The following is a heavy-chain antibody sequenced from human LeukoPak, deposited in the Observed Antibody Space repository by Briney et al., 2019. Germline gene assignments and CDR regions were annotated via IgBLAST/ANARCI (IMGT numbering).Heavy chain of an antibody. V-gene: IGHV4-30-2*01. D-gene: IGHD1-26*01. J-gene: IGHJ4*02. CDR1: GGSISSGGYS. CDR2: INHSGST. CDR3: ARGSGSHDY. Sequence: PSQTLSLTCAVSGGSISSGGYSWSWIRQPPGKGLEWIGEINHSGSTNYNPSLKSRVTISVDTSKNQFSLKLSSVTAADTAVYYCARGSGSHDYWGQGTLVTVSS.